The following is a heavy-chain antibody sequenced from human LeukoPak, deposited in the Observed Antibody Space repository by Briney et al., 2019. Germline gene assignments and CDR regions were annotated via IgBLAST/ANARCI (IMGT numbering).Heavy chain of an antibody. CDR2: IYYSGST. CDR1: GGSISSGGYY. J-gene: IGHJ5*02. V-gene: IGHV4-31*03. CDR3: ARGPNDFLTIFGVVSSNWFDP. D-gene: IGHD3-3*01. Sequence: SETLSLTCTVSGGSISSGGYYWSWIRQHPGKGLEWIGYIYYSGSTYYNPSLKSRVTTSVDTSKNQFSLKLSSVTAADTAVYYCARGPNDFLTIFGVVSSNWFDPWGQGTLVTVSS.